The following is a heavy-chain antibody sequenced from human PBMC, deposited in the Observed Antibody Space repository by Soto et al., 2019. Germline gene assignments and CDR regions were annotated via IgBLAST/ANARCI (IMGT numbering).Heavy chain of an antibody. V-gene: IGHV1-3*01. D-gene: IGHD3-22*01. CDR1: GYTFTSYA. CDR2: INAGNGNT. CDR3: ATTQYYYDSSGYFDY. J-gene: IGHJ4*02. Sequence: ASVKVSCKASGYTFTSYAMHWVRQAPGQRLEWMGWINAGNGNTKYSQKFQGRVTITRDTSASTAYMELSSLRSEDTAVYYCATTQYYYDSSGYFDYWGQGTLVTVSS.